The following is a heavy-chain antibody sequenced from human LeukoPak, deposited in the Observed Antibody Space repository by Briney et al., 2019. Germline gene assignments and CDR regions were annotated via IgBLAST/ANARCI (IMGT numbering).Heavy chain of an antibody. CDR1: GFTFSSYS. Sequence: GGSLRLSCAASGFTFSSYSMNWVRQAPGKGMEWVSSISSSSSYIYYADSVKGRFTISRDNAKNSLYLQMNSLRAEDTAVYYCASDSGSLRGEFDYWGQGTLVTVSS. CDR2: ISSSSSYI. CDR3: ASDSGSLRGEFDY. J-gene: IGHJ4*02. V-gene: IGHV3-21*01. D-gene: IGHD1-26*01.